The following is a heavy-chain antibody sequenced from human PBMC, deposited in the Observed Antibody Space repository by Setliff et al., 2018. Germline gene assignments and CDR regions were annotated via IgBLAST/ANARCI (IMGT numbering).Heavy chain of an antibody. Sequence: PSETLSLTCTVSGGSISSSSYYWGWVRQPPGKGLEWIGSIYYSGSTYYNPSLKSRVTISVDTSKNQFSLKLSSVTAADTAVYYCARESRYYYDNLGTLDYWGQGTLVTVS. J-gene: IGHJ4*02. D-gene: IGHD3-22*01. V-gene: IGHV4-39*02. CDR1: GGSISSSSYY. CDR2: IYYSGST. CDR3: ARESRYYYDNLGTLDY.